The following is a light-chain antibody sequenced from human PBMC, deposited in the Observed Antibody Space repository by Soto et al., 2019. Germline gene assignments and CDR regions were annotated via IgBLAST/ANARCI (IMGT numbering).Light chain of an antibody. J-gene: IGLJ1*01. CDR2: DVS. Sequence: QSVLTQPRSVSGSPGQSVTISCTGTSSDVGGYNYVSWYQQHPGKAQKLKIYDVSKRPSGVPDRFSGSKSGNTASLTISGLQAEDEADYYCCSYAGSYVFGTGTKVTVL. CDR3: CSYAGSYV. V-gene: IGLV2-11*01. CDR1: SSDVGGYNY.